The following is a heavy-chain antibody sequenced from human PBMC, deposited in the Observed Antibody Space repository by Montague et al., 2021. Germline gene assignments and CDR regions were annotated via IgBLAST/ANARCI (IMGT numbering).Heavy chain of an antibody. J-gene: IGHJ4*02. D-gene: IGHD2-15*01. CDR3: ARDRRGGTYFDY. CDR2: ISASSDNI. CDR1: GLTFDNCA. V-gene: IGHV3-23*01. Sequence: SLRLSCAVSGLTFDNCAMTWVRQAPGKGLEWVSGISASSDNIYYADSVKGRVTISRDNSKNTLYLQVRDLRAEDTAVYYCARDRRGGTYFDYWGRGTLVTVSS.